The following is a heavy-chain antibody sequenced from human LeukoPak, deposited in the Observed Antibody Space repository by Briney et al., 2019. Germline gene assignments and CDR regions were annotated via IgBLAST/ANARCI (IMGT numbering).Heavy chain of an antibody. V-gene: IGHV4-31*03. J-gene: IGHJ4*02. CDR1: GGSISSGGYY. D-gene: IGHD3-16*01. CDR2: IYYSGST. Sequence: SETLSLTCTVSGGSISSGGYYWSWIRQHPGKGLEWIGYIYYSGSTYYNPSLKSRVTISVDTSKNQFSLKLSSVTAADTAVYYCASSDDIGGPALFDYWGQGTLVTVSS. CDR3: ASSDDIGGPALFDY.